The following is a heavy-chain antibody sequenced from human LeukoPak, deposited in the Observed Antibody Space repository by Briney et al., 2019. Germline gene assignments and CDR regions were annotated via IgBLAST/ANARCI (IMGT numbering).Heavy chain of an antibody. CDR2: TYYRSTWYN. J-gene: IGHJ5*02. CDR1: GDSVSSNSVT. V-gene: IGHV6-1*01. CDR3: ARRLTQYDCFDP. D-gene: IGHD2-2*01. Sequence: SRTLSLTCAISGDSVSSNSVTWNWVRQSPSRGLEWLGRTYYRSTWYNDYAVSVRGRITVNPDTSKNQFSLHLNSVTPEDTAVYYCARRLTQYDCFDPWGQGILVTVSS.